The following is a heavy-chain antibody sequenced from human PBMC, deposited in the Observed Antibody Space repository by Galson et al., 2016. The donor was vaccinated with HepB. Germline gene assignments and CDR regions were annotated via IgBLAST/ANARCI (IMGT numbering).Heavy chain of an antibody. Sequence: SLRLSCAASGFTFRSHAMSWVRQAPGRGLEWASSITAGSTSTFYADSVKGRFTMSRDNSKNTLYLQMNSLRAEDTAIYYCARDPASFYYDSRFHPHDYWGRGTLVTVSS. CDR3: ARDPASFYYDSRFHPHDY. V-gene: IGHV3-23*01. D-gene: IGHD3-22*01. J-gene: IGHJ4*02. CDR2: ITAGSTST. CDR1: GFTFRSHA.